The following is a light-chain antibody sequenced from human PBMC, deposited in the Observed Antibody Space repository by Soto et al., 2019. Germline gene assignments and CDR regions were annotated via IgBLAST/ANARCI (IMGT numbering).Light chain of an antibody. Sequence: DIVMTQSPDSLAVSLGERATINCKSSQSVLYSSNNKNYLAWYQQKPGQAPRLLIYGASTRATGIPARFSGSGSGTEFTLTINSLQSEDFAVYYCQQYNNWPRTFGQGTKVDIK. CDR1: QSVLYSSNNKNY. V-gene: IGKV4-1*01. CDR2: GAS. CDR3: QQYNNWPRT. J-gene: IGKJ1*01.